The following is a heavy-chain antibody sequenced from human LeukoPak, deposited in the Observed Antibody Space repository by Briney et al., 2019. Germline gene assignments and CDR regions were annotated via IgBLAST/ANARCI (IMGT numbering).Heavy chain of an antibody. Sequence: SETLSLTCAVYGGSFSGYFWNWIRQPPGKGLEWIGEINDSGSTNYNSSLNSRVIISVDTSKNQFSQKLRSVTAADTAVYYCARTNSPQRSRPFGYWGQGSLVTVSS. CDR1: GGSFSGYF. J-gene: IGHJ4*02. CDR2: INDSGST. V-gene: IGHV4-34*01. D-gene: IGHD4-23*01. CDR3: ARTNSPQRSRPFGY.